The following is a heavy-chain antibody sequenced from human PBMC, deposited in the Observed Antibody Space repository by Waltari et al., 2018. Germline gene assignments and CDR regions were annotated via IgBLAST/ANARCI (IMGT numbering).Heavy chain of an antibody. Sequence: QVQLVESGGAVVRPGGSLRLSCAASGFTFSSYGMHWVRQAPGKGLEWVAFIRYDGSNKYYADSVKGRFTISRDNSKNTLYLQMNSLRAEDTAVYYCAILLDFWSGSNPSYYYYGMDVWGQGP. CDR2: IRYDGSNK. D-gene: IGHD3-3*01. CDR1: GFTFSSYG. J-gene: IGHJ6*02. CDR3: AILLDFWSGSNPSYYYYGMDV. V-gene: IGHV3-30*02.